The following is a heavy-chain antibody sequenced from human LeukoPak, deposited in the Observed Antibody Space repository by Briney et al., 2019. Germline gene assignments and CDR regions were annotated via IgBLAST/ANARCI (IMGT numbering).Heavy chain of an antibody. J-gene: IGHJ4*02. D-gene: IGHD3-22*01. CDR3: VRSAFHAGSGNYYDY. Sequence: GSLRLSCAASGFTFSNYWIHWVRQAPGKGLVWVSRIDNAGSITTYADSVKGRFTISRDNAENTLYLQMSSLRVEDTAVYYCVRSAFHAGSGNYYDYWGQGTLVTVSS. CDR2: IDNAGSIT. CDR1: GFTFSNYW. V-gene: IGHV3-74*03.